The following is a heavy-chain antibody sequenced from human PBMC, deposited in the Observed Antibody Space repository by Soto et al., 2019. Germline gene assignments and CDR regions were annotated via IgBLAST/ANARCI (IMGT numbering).Heavy chain of an antibody. CDR3: ARSSSGYDYPDAFDI. Sequence: APGQRLEWMGWINAGNGNTKYSQKFQGRVTITRDTSASTAYMELSSLRSEDTAVYYCARSSSGYDYPDAFDIWGQGTMVTVSS. D-gene: IGHD5-12*01. J-gene: IGHJ3*02. V-gene: IGHV1-3*01. CDR2: INAGNGNT.